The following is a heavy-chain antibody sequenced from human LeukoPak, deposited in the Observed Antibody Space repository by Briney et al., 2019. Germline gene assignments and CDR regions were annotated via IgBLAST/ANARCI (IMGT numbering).Heavy chain of an antibody. Sequence: SETLSLTCAVYGGSFSGYYWSWIRQPPGKGLEWIGEVSHSGSTNYNPPLKSRVTISLDTSKNQFSLKVKSVTAADTAVYYCARVRRFGAGQDYWGQGTLVTFSS. D-gene: IGHD3-16*01. CDR3: ARVRRFGAGQDY. CDR2: VSHSGST. J-gene: IGHJ4*02. V-gene: IGHV4-34*01. CDR1: GGSFSGYY.